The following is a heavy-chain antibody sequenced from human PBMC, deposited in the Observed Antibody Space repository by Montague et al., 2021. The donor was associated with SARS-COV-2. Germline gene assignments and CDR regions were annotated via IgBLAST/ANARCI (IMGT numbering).Heavy chain of an antibody. D-gene: IGHD5-12*01. V-gene: IGHV4-39*02. Sequence: SETLSLTCTVSGGSISSNNYYWDWIRQPPGKGLEWIGSIYDSGSTYYXPSLKSRVTISVDTSKNHFSLKLNSVTAADTAVYYCARRGRKLLPVATTIGGFDIWGQGTMVTGSS. J-gene: IGHJ3*02. CDR3: ARRGRKLLPVATTIGGFDI. CDR2: IYDSGST. CDR1: GGSISSNNYY.